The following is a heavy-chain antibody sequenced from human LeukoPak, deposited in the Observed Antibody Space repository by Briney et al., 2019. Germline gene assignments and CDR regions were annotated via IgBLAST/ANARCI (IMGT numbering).Heavy chain of an antibody. J-gene: IGHJ4*02. CDR3: ARRPAVTGPSDY. Sequence: GGSLRLSCAASGFTVISNYMNWVRQAPGKGLEWVSVIYTSGITDYADSVKGRFTISRDNSKNTLYLQMNSLRTEDTAVYYCARRPAVTGPSDYWGQGTLVTVSS. D-gene: IGHD6-19*01. CDR2: IYTSGIT. CDR1: GFTVISNY. V-gene: IGHV3-66*01.